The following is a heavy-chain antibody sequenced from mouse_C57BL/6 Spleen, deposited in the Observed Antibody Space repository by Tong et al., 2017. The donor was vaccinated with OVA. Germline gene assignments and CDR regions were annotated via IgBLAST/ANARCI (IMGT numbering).Heavy chain of an antibody. Sequence: EVQLQESGGGLVQPKGSLKLSCAASGFSFNTYAMNWVRQAPGKGLEWVARIRSKSNNYATYYADSVKDRFTISRDDSESMLYLQMNNLKTEDTAMYYCVRQGANWVYYVDYWGQGTTLTGSS. D-gene: IGHD4-1*01. CDR3: VRQGANWVYYVDY. CDR2: IRSKSNNYAT. CDR1: GFSFNTYA. V-gene: IGHV10-1*01. J-gene: IGHJ2*01.